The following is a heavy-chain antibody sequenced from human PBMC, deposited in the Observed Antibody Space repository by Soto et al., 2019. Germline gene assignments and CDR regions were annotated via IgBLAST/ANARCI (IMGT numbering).Heavy chain of an antibody. CDR1: GGTISRYY. Sequence: QVQLQESGPGLVKPSETLSLTCTVSGGTISRYYWSWIRQPPGKGLEWIGYMYNTGNTVYNPSFKSRVTISVDTSKNQFSLKLNSVTAADTAVYYCARDLWGYCGTDCYPLDVCGQGTTVTVSS. CDR2: MYNTGNT. J-gene: IGHJ6*02. V-gene: IGHV4-59*01. D-gene: IGHD2-21*02. CDR3: ARDLWGYCGTDCYPLDV.